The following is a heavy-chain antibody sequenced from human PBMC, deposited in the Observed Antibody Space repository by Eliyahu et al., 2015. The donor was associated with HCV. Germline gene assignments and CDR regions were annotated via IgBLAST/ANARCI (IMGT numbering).Heavy chain of an antibody. J-gene: IGHJ4*02. CDR2: IYHRGST. Sequence: QVQLQESGPGLVKPSGTLSLTCAVSGGSISSSNWWTWVRQSPGRGLEWIGEIYHRGSTNYNPSLKSRATISVDKSKNQFSLKLTSVTAADTAVYFCARVTGMSVAYWSAFDNWGQGTRVTVSS. V-gene: IGHV4-4*02. CDR1: GGSISSSNW. CDR3: ARVTGMSVAYWSAFDN. D-gene: IGHD2-8*02.